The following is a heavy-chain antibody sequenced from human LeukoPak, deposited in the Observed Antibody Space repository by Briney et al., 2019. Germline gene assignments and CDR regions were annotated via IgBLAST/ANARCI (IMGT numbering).Heavy chain of an antibody. Sequence: SQTLSLTCTVSGGSISSGSYYWSWIRQPAGKGLEWIGRIYTSGSTNYNPSLKSRVTISVDTSKNQFSLKLSSVTAADTAVYYCAREETGSYYNGWFDPRGQGTLVTVSS. D-gene: IGHD3-10*01. CDR2: IYTSGST. V-gene: IGHV4-61*02. CDR3: AREETGSYYNGWFDP. CDR1: GGSISSGSYY. J-gene: IGHJ5*02.